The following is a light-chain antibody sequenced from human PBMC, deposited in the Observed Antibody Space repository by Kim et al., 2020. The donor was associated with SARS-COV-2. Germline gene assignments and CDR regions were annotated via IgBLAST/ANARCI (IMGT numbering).Light chain of an antibody. V-gene: IGLV3-1*01. CDR3: QAWDSSNGV. CDR2: QNS. Sequence: SGPPGPTATITCSGVKLGDEYASWHQQKPGQSPVLYIYQNSKRPSGIPDRVSGSNSGNTATLTISGTQAMDEADYYCQAWDSSNGVFGGGTQLTVL. CDR1: KLGDEY. J-gene: IGLJ2*01.